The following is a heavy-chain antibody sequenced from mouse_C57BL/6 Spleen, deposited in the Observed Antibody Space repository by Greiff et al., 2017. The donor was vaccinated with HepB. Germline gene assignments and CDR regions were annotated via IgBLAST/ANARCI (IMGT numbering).Heavy chain of an antibody. V-gene: IGHV1-52*01. D-gene: IGHD1-1*01. Sequence: QVQLQQPGAELVRPGSSVKLSCKASGYTFTSYWMHWVKQRPIQGLEWIGNIDPSDSETHYNQKFKDKATLTVDKSSSTAYMQLSSLTSDDSAVYYCAREYYCSSSFAYWGQGTLVTVSA. CDR3: AREYYCSSSFAY. CDR2: IDPSDSET. J-gene: IGHJ3*01. CDR1: GYTFTSYW.